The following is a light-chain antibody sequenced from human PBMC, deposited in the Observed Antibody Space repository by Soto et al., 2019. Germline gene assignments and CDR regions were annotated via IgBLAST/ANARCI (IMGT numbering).Light chain of an antibody. CDR1: RSISNW. CDR3: QQYGSFSPIT. Sequence: DIPMTQSPSTLSASVGDRVTITCRASRSISNWLAWYQQRPGIAPKLLIFDASILQSGVPSRFSGSRSGTEFTLSLSRLQTDDFATYYCQQYGSFSPITFGGGTKVEI. CDR2: DAS. V-gene: IGKV1-5*01. J-gene: IGKJ4*01.